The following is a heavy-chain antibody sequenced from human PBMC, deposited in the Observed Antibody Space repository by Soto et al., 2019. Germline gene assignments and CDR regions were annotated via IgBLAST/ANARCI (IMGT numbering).Heavy chain of an antibody. CDR3: TRDRMGDTGVQFDY. V-gene: IGHV3-15*01. Sequence: EVQLVESGGGLVKPGGALRLSCAASGFTLNDAWMSWVRQAPGKGLEWVGRIKSNTDGGTRDYAAPVKGRFTVSRDDSKNTLYLQMDSLSTEDTAIYYCTRDRMGDTGVQFDYWGQGTLVTVSS. CDR2: IKSNTDGGTR. CDR1: GFTLNDAW. J-gene: IGHJ4*02. D-gene: IGHD1-1*01.